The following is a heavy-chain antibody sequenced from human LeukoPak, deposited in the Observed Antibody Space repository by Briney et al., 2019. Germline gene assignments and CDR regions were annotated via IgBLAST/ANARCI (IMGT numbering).Heavy chain of an antibody. CDR2: ISSDGSST. CDR1: GFTFSSYW. J-gene: IGHJ3*02. Sequence: GGSLRLSCAASGFTFSSYWMHWVRQAPGKGLAWVSRISSDGSSTSYADSVKGRFTISRDNAKNSLYLQMNSLRAEDTAVYYCARDHYDSSGYPDLLAFDIWGQGTMVTVSS. CDR3: ARDHYDSSGYPDLLAFDI. V-gene: IGHV3-74*01. D-gene: IGHD3-22*01.